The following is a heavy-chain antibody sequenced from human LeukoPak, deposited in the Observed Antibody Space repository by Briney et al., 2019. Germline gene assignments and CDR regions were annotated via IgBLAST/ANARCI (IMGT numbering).Heavy chain of an antibody. CDR3: ARRKMGGRGNWFDP. V-gene: IGHV4-59*08. D-gene: IGHD1-26*01. Sequence: SETLSLTCTVSGGSISSYYWSWIRQPPGKGLERMGYIYYSGSTNYNPSLKSRVTMSIDTSKNQFSLKLSSVTAADTAVYYCARRKMGGRGNWFDPWGQGTLVTVSS. CDR2: IYYSGST. CDR1: GGSISSYY. J-gene: IGHJ5*02.